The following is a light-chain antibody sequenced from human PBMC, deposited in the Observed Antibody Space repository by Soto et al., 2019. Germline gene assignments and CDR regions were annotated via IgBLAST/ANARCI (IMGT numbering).Light chain of an antibody. CDR1: SGDVGVYKY. V-gene: IGLV2-11*01. J-gene: IGLJ1*01. CDR2: DVI. CDR3: CSYAGDYTFV. Sequence: QSALIQPRSVSGSPGQSVTISCTGTSGDVGVYKYVSWYRQHPGKAPKLMIYDVITRPSGVPDRFSGSKSGNTASLTISGLQAEDEADYYCCSYAGDYTFVFGSGTKVTVL.